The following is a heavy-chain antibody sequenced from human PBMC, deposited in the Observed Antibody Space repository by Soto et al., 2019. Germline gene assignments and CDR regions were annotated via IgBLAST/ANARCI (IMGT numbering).Heavy chain of an antibody. D-gene: IGHD1-20*01. CDR1: GGSISGYY. CDR2: IYSSGTS. V-gene: IGHV4-59*01. CDR3: ARDAITSFDF. Sequence: QVQLQESGPGLVKPSETLSLICTVSGGSISGYYWSWIRQPPGKRLEWIGYIYSSGTSSYNPSLKSRVTMSVDTPKNQFSLNLSSVTAADTAVYFCARDAITSFDFWGQGTLVTVSS. J-gene: IGHJ4*02.